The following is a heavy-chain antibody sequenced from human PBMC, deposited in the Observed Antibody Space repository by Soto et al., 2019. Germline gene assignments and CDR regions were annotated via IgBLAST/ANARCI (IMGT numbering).Heavy chain of an antibody. Sequence: PSETLSLTCTVSGGSIRHYYWSWIRQSPGKGLEWIGYAYYSGSPDYNHSLKSRVTMSVDTSKNQVSLKLNSVTTADTAVYYCARDRSTYGGGGTGEVKENWFDPWGPGTLVTVSS. J-gene: IGHJ5*02. CDR2: AYYSGSP. CDR1: GGSIRHYY. CDR3: ARDRSTYGGGGTGEVKENWFDP. D-gene: IGHD2-8*01. V-gene: IGHV4-59*01.